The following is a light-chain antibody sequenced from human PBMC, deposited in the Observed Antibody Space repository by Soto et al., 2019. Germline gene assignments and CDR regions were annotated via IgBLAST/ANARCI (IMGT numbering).Light chain of an antibody. Sequence: SSELTQPPSVSVSPGQTASITCSGDKLGDKYACWYQQKPGQSPVLVIYQDSKRPSGIPERFSGSNSGNTATLTISGPQDMDEADYYCQAWDSSIVFGGGTKLTVL. CDR1: KLGDKY. CDR2: QDS. V-gene: IGLV3-1*01. CDR3: QAWDSSIV. J-gene: IGLJ2*01.